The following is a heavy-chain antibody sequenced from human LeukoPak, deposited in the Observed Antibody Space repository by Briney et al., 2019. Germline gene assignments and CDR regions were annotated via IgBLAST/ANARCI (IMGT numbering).Heavy chain of an antibody. J-gene: IGHJ3*02. CDR1: GFTFDDYA. V-gene: IGHV3-43*02. D-gene: IGHD1-1*01. CDR3: ARDRRRLRGMNGDGDAFDI. CDR2: ISGDGGST. Sequence: GGSLRLSCAASGFTFDDYAMHWVRQAPGKGLEWVSLISGDGGSTYYADSVKGRFTMSRDNSRNTLDLQMNSLRVEDTAVYFCARDRRRLRGMNGDGDAFDIWGQGTMVTVSS.